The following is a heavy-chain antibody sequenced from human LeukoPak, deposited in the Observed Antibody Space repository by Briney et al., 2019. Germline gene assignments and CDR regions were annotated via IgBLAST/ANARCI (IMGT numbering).Heavy chain of an antibody. CDR3: AKGGGYCSGGSCYLFDY. CDR2: ISGSGGST. D-gene: IGHD2-15*01. J-gene: IGHJ4*02. CDR1: GFTFSSYG. V-gene: IGHV3-23*01. Sequence: GGSLRLSCAASGFTFSSYGVSWVRQAPGKGLEWVSAISGSGGSTYYADSVKGRFTISRDNSKNTLYLQMNSLRAEDTAVYYCAKGGGYCSGGSCYLFDYWGQGTLVTVSS.